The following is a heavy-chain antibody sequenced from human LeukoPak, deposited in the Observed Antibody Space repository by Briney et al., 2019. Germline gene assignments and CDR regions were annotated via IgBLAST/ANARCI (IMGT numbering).Heavy chain of an antibody. V-gene: IGHV3-23*01. CDR3: AKDSITFGGVIYY. J-gene: IGHJ4*02. Sequence: GALRLSCAASGFTFTSYAMSWVRQAPGKGLEWVSAITGSGDTTYYAASVKGRFTISRDNSKNTLYLQMNSLRAEDTAVYYCAKDSITFGGVIYYWGQGTLVTVSS. D-gene: IGHD3-16*02. CDR1: GFTFTSYA. CDR2: ITGSGDTT.